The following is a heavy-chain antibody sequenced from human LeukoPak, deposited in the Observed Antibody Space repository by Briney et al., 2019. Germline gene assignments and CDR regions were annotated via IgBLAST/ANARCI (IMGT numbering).Heavy chain of an antibody. J-gene: IGHJ4*02. CDR1: GASVTSVNYY. Sequence: SETLSLTCPVSGASVTSVNYYWNWIRQPAWKGLEWIGRIYTNGAASYNPSLKIRVTISITASKNQFSLKLSSVTAADTAVYYCAREPPGYWGQGILVTVSS. D-gene: IGHD2-2*01. CDR2: IYTNGAA. CDR3: AREPPGY. V-gene: IGHV4-61*02.